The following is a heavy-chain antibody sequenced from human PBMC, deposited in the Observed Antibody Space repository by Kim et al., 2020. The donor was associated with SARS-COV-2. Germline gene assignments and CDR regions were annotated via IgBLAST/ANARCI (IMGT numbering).Heavy chain of an antibody. Sequence: KYDVDSGKGRFTTARDNAKNSLYLQMNSLRAEDTAVYYCARVGSSSWNFDYWGQGTLVTVSS. J-gene: IGHJ4*02. CDR3: ARVGSSSWNFDY. D-gene: IGHD6-13*01. V-gene: IGHV3-7*04. CDR2: K.